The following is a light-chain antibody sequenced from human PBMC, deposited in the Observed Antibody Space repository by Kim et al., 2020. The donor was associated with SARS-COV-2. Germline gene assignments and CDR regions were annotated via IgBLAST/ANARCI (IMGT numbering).Light chain of an antibody. CDR3: QVWDSSTWV. CDR1: NIVRRN. Sequence: SGALGQTASITRGGNNIVRRNVHWYQQRPGQAPVLVIYRDYNRPSGIPERFSGSNSGNTATLTISRAQDGDEADYYCQVWDSSTWVFGGGTQLTVL. V-gene: IGLV3-9*01. J-gene: IGLJ3*02. CDR2: RDY.